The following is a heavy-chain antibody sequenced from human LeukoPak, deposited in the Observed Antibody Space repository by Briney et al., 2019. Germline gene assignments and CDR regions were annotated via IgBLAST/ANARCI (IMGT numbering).Heavy chain of an antibody. CDR2: IIPTFGTA. J-gene: IGHJ4*02. D-gene: IGHD3-22*01. CDR3: ARVRDSSGYYYDY. CDR1: GGTFSSYA. V-gene: IGHV1-69*13. Sequence: GASVKVSCKASGGTFSSYAISWVRQAPGQGLEWMGGIIPTFGTANYAQKFQGRVTITADESTSTAYMELSSLRSEDTAVYYCARVRDSSGYYYDYWGQGTLVTVSS.